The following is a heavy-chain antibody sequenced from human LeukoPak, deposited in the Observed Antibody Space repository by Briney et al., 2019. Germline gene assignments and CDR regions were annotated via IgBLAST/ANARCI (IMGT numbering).Heavy chain of an antibody. CDR3: ARSLRGNGMDV. V-gene: IGHV4-59*01. CDR2: IYYSGST. Sequence: SETLSLTCTVSGGSISSYYWSLIRQPPGKGLEWIGYIYYSGSTNYNPSLKSRVTISVDTSKNQFSLKLSSVTAADTAVYYCARSLRGNGMDVWGQGTTVTVSS. J-gene: IGHJ6*02. CDR1: GGSISSYY. D-gene: IGHD4-17*01.